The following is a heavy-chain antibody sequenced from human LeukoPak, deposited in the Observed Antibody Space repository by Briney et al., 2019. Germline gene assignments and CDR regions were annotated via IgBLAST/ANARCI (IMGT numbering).Heavy chain of an antibody. CDR1: GFTFNAYV. D-gene: IGHD3-22*01. CDR3: ARDPRTSGYFFDY. J-gene: IGHJ4*02. CDR2: MSYDGTNQ. V-gene: IGHV3-30*04. Sequence: GGSLRLSCAASGFTFNAYVMHWVRQAPGKGLEWVAVMSYDGTNQNYADPVKGRFTISRDNSKNTLYQQMNSLRAEDTAVYYCARDPRTSGYFFDYWGQGTLVTVSS.